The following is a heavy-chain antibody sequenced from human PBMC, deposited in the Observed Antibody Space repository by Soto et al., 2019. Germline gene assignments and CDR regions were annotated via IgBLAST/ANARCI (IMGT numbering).Heavy chain of an antibody. CDR3: ARHDYGDQRSYYYYYYMDV. D-gene: IGHD4-17*01. CDR1: GFSLSTSGMC. Sequence: GSGPTLVNPTQTLTLTCTFSGFSLSTSGMCVSWIRQPPGKALEWLARIDWDDDKYYSTSLKTRLTISKDTSKNQAVLTMTNMDPVDTATYYCARHDYGDQRSYYYYYYMDVWGKGTTVTVSS. CDR2: IDWDDDK. J-gene: IGHJ6*03. V-gene: IGHV2-70*11.